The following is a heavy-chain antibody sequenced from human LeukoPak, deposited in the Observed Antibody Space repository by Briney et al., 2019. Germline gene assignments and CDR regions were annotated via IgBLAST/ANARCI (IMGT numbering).Heavy chain of an antibody. CDR2: INPSGGST. CDR3: ARASGYSSSWDLPRFQH. V-gene: IGHV1-46*01. Sequence: GASVKVSCKASGYTFTSYYMHWVRQAPGQGPEWMGIINPSGGSTSYAQKFQGRVTMTRDTSTSTVYMELSSLRSEDTAVYYCARASGYSSSWDLPRFQHWGQGTLVTVSS. J-gene: IGHJ1*01. D-gene: IGHD6-13*01. CDR1: GYTFTSYY.